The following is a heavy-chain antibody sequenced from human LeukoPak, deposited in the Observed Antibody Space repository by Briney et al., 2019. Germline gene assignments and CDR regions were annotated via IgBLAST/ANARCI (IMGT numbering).Heavy chain of an antibody. CDR2: ISGSGGST. Sequence: GGSLRLSCAASGLTFSSYAMSWVRQTPGKGLEWISAISGSGGSTYYADSVKGRFTISRDNSKNTLYLQMNSLRAEDTAVYYCAKGTTMIVVVTTSYYYYGMDVWGQGTTVTVSS. CDR3: AKGTTMIVVVTTSYYYYGMDV. V-gene: IGHV3-23*01. D-gene: IGHD3-22*01. J-gene: IGHJ6*02. CDR1: GLTFSSYA.